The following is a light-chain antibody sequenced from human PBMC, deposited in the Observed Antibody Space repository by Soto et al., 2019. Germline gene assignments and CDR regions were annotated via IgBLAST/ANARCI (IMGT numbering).Light chain of an antibody. V-gene: IGLV1-40*01. CDR1: RSKIGAGYD. J-gene: IGLJ2*01. Sequence: QPVLTQPPSVSGAPGQRVTISCTGSRSKIGAGYDVHWNQQLPGTAPKLLIYGNSNRPSGVPDRFSGSKSGTSASLAITGLQAEDEADYYCQSYDSSLSVVFGGGTKLTVL. CDR3: QSYDSSLSVV. CDR2: GNS.